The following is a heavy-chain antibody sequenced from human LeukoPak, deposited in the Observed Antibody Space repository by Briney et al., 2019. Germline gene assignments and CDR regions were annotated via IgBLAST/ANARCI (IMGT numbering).Heavy chain of an antibody. CDR3: ARGRPHGNDY. J-gene: IGHJ4*02. CDR1: GFTFSSYW. D-gene: IGHD4-23*01. V-gene: IGHV3-74*01. Sequence: PGGSLRLSCAASGFTFSSYWMNWVRQAPGKGLVWVSRIASDGSSTTYADFVKGRFSISRGNAKNTLYLQMNSLRVEDTAVYYCARGRPHGNDYWGQGTLVTVSS. CDR2: IASDGSST.